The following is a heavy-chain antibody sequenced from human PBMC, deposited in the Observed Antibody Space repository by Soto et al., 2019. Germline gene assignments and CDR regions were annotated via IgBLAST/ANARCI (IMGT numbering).Heavy chain of an antibody. CDR1: GFTFSSYA. V-gene: IGHV3-30-3*01. CDR2: ISYDGSNK. Sequence: QVQLVESGGGVVQPGRSLRLSCAASGFTFSSYAMHWVRQAPGKGLEWVAVISYDGSNKYYADSVKGRFTISRDNSKNTLYLQMNSLRAEDTAVYYCAKDSPVGVPLLRDLHDWGQGTLVTVSS. D-gene: IGHD2-15*01. J-gene: IGHJ1*01. CDR3: AKDSPVGVPLLRDLHD.